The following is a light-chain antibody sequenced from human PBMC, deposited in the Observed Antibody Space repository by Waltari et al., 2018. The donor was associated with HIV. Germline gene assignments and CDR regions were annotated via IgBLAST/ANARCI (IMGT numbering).Light chain of an antibody. Sequence: SYELTQPPSVSVSPGQTASITCSGAKLGDNYAGWYQQRPGQSPVLVIEQDSKRPSGIPERFSGANSGNTATLTCSGTQARDEADYYCRAWDSSTAVFGGGTKLTVL. V-gene: IGLV3-1*01. CDR3: RAWDSSTAV. J-gene: IGLJ2*01. CDR2: QDS. CDR1: KLGDNY.